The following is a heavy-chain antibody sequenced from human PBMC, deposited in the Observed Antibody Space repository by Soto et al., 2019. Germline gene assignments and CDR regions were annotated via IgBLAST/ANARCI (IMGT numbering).Heavy chain of an antibody. CDR3: GGLGMAGSWNWLDP. V-gene: IGHV3-7*01. J-gene: IGHJ5*02. CDR1: ECTFTSDW. CDR2: MNPDGSER. D-gene: IGHD6-19*01. Sequence: PEGSLRRSCEASECTFTSDWMSWGRQAPGKGLEWVAHMNPDGSERYYVDSVTGRFTISRDNGKNSLYLQMNTLGDEDTGIYYFGGLGMAGSWNWLDPWGQGTMVTVSS.